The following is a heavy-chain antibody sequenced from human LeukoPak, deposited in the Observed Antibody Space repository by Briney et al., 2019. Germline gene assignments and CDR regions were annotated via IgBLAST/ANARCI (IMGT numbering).Heavy chain of an antibody. D-gene: IGHD3-10*01. CDR2: IYSGGST. CDR3: ASGSGSYRTPYYYMDV. V-gene: IGHV3-53*01. CDR1: GFTVSSNY. J-gene: IGHJ6*03. Sequence: GGSLRLSCAASGFTVSSNYMSWVRQAPGKGLEWVSVIYSGGSTYYADSVQGRFTISRDNSKNTLYLQMNSLRAEDTAVYYCASGSGSYRTPYYYMDVWGTGTTVTASS.